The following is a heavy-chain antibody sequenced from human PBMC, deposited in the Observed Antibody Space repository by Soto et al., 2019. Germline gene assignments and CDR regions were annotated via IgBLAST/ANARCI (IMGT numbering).Heavy chain of an antibody. V-gene: IGHV6-1*01. CDR3: ARDYPGPVVIAINWFDP. CDR1: GDSVSSNSAA. Sequence: KQSQTLSLTCAISGDSVSSNSAAWNWIRQSPSRGLEWLGRTYYRSKWYNDYAVSVKSRITINPDTSKNQFSLQLNSVTPEDTAVYYCARDYPGPVVIAINWFDPWGQGTLVTVSS. J-gene: IGHJ5*02. CDR2: TYYRSKWYN. D-gene: IGHD2-21*01.